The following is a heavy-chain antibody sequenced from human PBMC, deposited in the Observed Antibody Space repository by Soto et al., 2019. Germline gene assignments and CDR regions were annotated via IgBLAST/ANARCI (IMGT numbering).Heavy chain of an antibody. CDR3: ARDPNRYYYDSSGLGSQHWFDP. CDR2: IYYSGST. V-gene: IGHV4-31*03. CDR1: GGSISSGGYY. J-gene: IGHJ5*02. D-gene: IGHD3-22*01. Sequence: PSETLSLTCTVSGGSISSGGYYWSWIRQHPGKGLEWIGYIYYSGSTYYNPSLKSRVTISVDTSKNQFSLKLSSVTAADTAVYYCARDPNRYYYDSSGLGSQHWFDPWGQGTLVTVSS.